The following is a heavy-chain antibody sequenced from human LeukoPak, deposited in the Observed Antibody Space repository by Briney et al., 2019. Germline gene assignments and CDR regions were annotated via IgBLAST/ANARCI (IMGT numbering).Heavy chain of an antibody. V-gene: IGHV4-31*03. Sequence: PSQTLSLTCTVSGGSISSGGYYWSWIRQHPGKGLEWIGYIYYSGSTYYNPSLKSRVTISVDTSKNQFSLKLSSVTAADTAVYYCARVVDYVWGSYRYYFHYWGQGTLVTVSS. CDR2: IYYSGST. CDR3: ARVVDYVWGSYRYYFHY. CDR1: GGSISSGGYY. D-gene: IGHD3-16*02. J-gene: IGHJ4*02.